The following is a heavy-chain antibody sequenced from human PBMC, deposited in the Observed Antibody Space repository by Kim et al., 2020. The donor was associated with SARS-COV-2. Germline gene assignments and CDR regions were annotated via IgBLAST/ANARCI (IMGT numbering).Heavy chain of an antibody. J-gene: IGHJ6*02. V-gene: IGHV1-2*02. CDR1: GYTFSAYY. Sequence: ASVKVSCKASGYTFSAYYIHWVRQAPGQGIEWMGWIKPKSGATNYAQNFQGRVTMTRDMSITTAYMELSRLTSDDTAVYYCARVHVSFQSDGGVDVWGQGTAVTVSS. CDR3: ARVHVSFQSDGGVDV. CDR2: IKPKSGAT.